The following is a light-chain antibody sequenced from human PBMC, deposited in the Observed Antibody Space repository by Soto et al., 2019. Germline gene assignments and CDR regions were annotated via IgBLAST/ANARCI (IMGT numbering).Light chain of an antibody. Sequence: EIVLTQSPGTLSLSPGARATLSCRASQSVTSNYLAWYQQKPGQAPRLLIYGASGRATGIPDRFSGSGSGTDFTLTISRLEPEDVAVYFCQQYCSSVYTSGPGTKVDIK. CDR3: QQYCSSVYT. J-gene: IGKJ3*01. CDR1: QSVTSNY. CDR2: GAS. V-gene: IGKV3-20*01.